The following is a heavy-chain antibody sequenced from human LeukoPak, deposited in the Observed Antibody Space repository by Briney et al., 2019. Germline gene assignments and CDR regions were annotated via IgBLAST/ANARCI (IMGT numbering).Heavy chain of an antibody. CDR3: ARGWSITMVRGTSRFDP. Sequence: ASVKVSCKASGGTFSSYAISWVRQAPGQGLEWMGGIIPIFGTANYAQKFQGRVTITADESTSTAYMELSSLRSEDTAVYYCARGWSITMVRGTSRFDPWGQGTLVTVSS. V-gene: IGHV1-69*13. D-gene: IGHD3-10*01. J-gene: IGHJ5*02. CDR2: IIPIFGTA. CDR1: GGTFSSYA.